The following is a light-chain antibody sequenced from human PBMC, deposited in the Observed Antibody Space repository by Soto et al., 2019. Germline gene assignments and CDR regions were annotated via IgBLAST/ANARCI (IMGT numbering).Light chain of an antibody. V-gene: IGKV3-20*01. CDR2: GAS. CDR3: QQYGSSPQWT. J-gene: IGKJ1*01. CDR1: QSVSSSY. Sequence: EIVLTQSPGTLSLSPGERATLSCRASQSVSSSYLAWYQQKPGQAPRLLIYGASSRATGIPDRFSGSGSGTDFPLTISRLEPEDFAVYYCQQYGSSPQWTFGQVTKVEIK.